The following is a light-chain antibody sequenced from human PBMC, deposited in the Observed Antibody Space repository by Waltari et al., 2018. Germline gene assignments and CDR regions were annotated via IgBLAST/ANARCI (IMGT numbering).Light chain of an antibody. Sequence: EIVLTQSPAILSVSPGDRATLSCRASQSIGRYLVWYQQKPGQVPRLLIYAPTSRATGIPERFSGSGSETDFSLTNRRLGPEDFALYYCQNHERLPATFSQGTKVEIK. V-gene: IGKV3-20*01. CDR2: APT. CDR3: QNHERLPAT. J-gene: IGKJ1*01. CDR1: QSIGRY.